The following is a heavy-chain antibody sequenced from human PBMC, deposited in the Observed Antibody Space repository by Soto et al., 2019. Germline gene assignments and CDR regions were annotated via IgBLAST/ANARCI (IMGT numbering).Heavy chain of an antibody. V-gene: IGHV3-48*01. CDR2: ISSSSSTI. J-gene: IGHJ6*02. CDR3: ARDVRECVGGPLYYYGLDV. CDR1: GFTFSSYS. Sequence: EVQLVESGGGLVQPGGSLRLSCAASGFTFSSYSMNWVRQAPGKGLDWVSYISSSSSTIYYADSVKGRFTISRDNAKNXLXXQMNSLRAEDTAVYYCARDVRECVGGPLYYYGLDVWGQGTTVTVS. D-gene: IGHD1-26*01.